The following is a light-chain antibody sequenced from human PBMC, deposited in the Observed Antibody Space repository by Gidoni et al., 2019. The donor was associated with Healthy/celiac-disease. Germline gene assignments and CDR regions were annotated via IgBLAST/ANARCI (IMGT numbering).Light chain of an antibody. V-gene: IGKV2-28*01. CDR3: MQALPPYT. CDR2: LGS. CDR1: QSLLHSNGYNY. Sequence: DIVMTQSPLSLPVTPGEPASISCRSSQSLLHSNGYNYLDWYLQKPGQSPQLLIYLGSNRASGVPDRFSGSGSGTDVTLKISRVEAEDVGVYYCMQALPPYTFXXXTKLEIK. J-gene: IGKJ2*01.